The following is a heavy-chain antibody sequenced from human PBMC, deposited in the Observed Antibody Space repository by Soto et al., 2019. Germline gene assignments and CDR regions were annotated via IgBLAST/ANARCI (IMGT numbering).Heavy chain of an antibody. J-gene: IGHJ4*02. CDR2: IHDFGST. D-gene: IGHD1-26*01. V-gene: IGHV4-61*01. CDR3: ARGGSYVGFDS. CDR1: GGSLKSSSHY. Sequence: SETLSLTCTVSGGSLKSSSHYWSWIRHPPGKGLEWIVCIHDFGSTQYNPSLESRGVSSALTPTNQLSPKVPSVIAAYTATYFCARGGSYVGFDSWGKGARVTVSS.